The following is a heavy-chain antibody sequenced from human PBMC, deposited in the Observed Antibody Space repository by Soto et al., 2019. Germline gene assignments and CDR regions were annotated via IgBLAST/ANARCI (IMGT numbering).Heavy chain of an antibody. Sequence: PGGCLGLACAACGFSVSSYAVAGVRHAPGKGLEWVSASSGSGGSTYYGDSVKGRVTITRVKSKNTLYLQMNSLRAEDTAVYYCAKDDLDGFDIWGQGNMVTV. CDR3: AKDDLDGFDI. V-gene: IGHV3-23*01. CDR2: SSGSGGST. CDR1: GFSVSSYA. J-gene: IGHJ3*02.